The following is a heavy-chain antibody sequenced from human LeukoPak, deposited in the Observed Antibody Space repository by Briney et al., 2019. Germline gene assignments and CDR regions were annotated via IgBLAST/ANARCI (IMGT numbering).Heavy chain of an antibody. CDR2: IKQDGSEK. CDR1: GFTFRNFW. CDR3: ASLGY. J-gene: IGHJ4*02. Sequence: PGGSLRLSCAASGFTFRNFWMSWVRQSPGKGLEWLANIKQDGSEKYYVDSVKGRFTISRDNAENSLYLQMNSLRAEDTALYYCASLGYWGQGTLVTVSS. D-gene: IGHD3-16*01. V-gene: IGHV3-7*01.